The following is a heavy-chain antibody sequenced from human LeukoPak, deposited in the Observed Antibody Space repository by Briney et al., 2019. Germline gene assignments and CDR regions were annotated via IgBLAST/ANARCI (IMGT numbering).Heavy chain of an antibody. CDR1: GFTFSGSA. CDR2: IRSKANSYAT. Sequence: PGGSLSLSCAASGFTFSGSAMHWVRQASGKGLEWVGRIRSKANSYATAYAASVKGRFTISRDDSKNTAYLQMNSLKTEDTAVYYCTRAYYYYMDVWGKGTTVTVSS. J-gene: IGHJ6*03. CDR3: TRAYYYYMDV. V-gene: IGHV3-73*01.